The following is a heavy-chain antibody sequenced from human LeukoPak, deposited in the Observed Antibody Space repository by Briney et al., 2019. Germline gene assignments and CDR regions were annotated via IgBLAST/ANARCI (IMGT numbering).Heavy chain of an antibody. CDR3: ARDDDYGDYVDY. D-gene: IGHD4-17*01. J-gene: IGHJ4*02. CDR2: IWYDGSNK. CDR1: GFTFSNYG. Sequence: GTSLRLSCAASGFTFSNYGMHWVRQAPGKGLEWVAIIWYDGSNKYYAASVKGRFTISRDNAKNSLYLQMNSLRAEDTAMYYCARDDDYGDYVDYWGQGTLVTVSS. V-gene: IGHV3-33*01.